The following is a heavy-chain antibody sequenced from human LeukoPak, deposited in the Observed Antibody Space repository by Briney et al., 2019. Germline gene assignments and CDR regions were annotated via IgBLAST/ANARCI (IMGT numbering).Heavy chain of an antibody. CDR2: INWNGGNT. CDR3: ARIRRGSSSWYYFDS. CDR1: GFTYDDYG. V-gene: IGHV3-20*04. D-gene: IGHD6-13*01. J-gene: IGHJ4*02. Sequence: GGSLRLSCAVSGFTYDDYGMHWVRQAPGKGLEWVSCINWNGGNTVYADSVKGRFTISRDNAKNSLYLQMNSLRAEDTAVYYCARIRRGSSSWYYFDSGGQGTLVTVSS.